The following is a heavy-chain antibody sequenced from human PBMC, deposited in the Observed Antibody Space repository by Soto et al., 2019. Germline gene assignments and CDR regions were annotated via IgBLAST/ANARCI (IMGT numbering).Heavy chain of an antibody. CDR3: ASSEGMAPIWYLDL. Sequence: SETLSLTCTVSGGSISSGGYYWSWIRQHPGKGLEWIGYIYYSGSTYYNPSLKSRVTISVDTSKNQFSLKLSSVTAADTAVYYCASSEGMAPIWYLDLCGRGSLVTV. CDR1: GGSISSGGYY. V-gene: IGHV4-31*03. D-gene: IGHD3-10*01. CDR2: IYYSGST. J-gene: IGHJ2*01.